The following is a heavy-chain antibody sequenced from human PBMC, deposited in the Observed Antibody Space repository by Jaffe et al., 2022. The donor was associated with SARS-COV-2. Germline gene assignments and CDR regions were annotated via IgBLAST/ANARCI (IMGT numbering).Heavy chain of an antibody. D-gene: IGHD6-19*01. V-gene: IGHV4-38-2*02. CDR1: GYSISSGYY. J-gene: IGHJ2*01. CDR2: IFHTGTS. CDR3: ARLVAVAGTSGWSWYFDL. Sequence: QVQLLESGPGLVKPSETLSLTCTVSGYSISSGYYWGWIRQPPGKGLEWIGSIFHTGTSYFNPSLKSRVTMSVDTSKNQFSVRLSSVTAADTAVYYCARLVAVAGTSGWSWYFDLWGRGTLLTVSS.